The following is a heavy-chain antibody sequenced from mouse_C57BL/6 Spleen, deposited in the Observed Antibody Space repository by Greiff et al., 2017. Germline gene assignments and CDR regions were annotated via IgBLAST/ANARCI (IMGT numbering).Heavy chain of an antibody. CDR2: IDPGGGYT. D-gene: IGHD1-1*01. CDR1: GYTFTNYW. CDR3: ARHGSVYYAMDY. V-gene: IGHV1-63*01. J-gene: IGHJ4*01. Sequence: QVQLQQSGAELVRPGTSVKMSCKASGYTFTNYWIGWAKQRPGHGLEWIGDIDPGGGYTNYNEKFKGKATMTADTSSSTAYMQFSSLTSEDSAIYNCARHGSVYYAMDYWGQGTSVTVSS.